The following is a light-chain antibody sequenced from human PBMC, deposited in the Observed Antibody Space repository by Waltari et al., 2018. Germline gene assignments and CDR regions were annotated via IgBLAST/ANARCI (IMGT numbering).Light chain of an antibody. J-gene: IGKJ1*01. CDR2: SAS. V-gene: IGKV1-39*01. CDR3: QQSYNDPTT. CDR1: QNIDNY. Sequence: DIQMTQSPSSLSASVGDSVTIACRASQNIDNYLSWYHQKPGEAPRLLIFSASSPHSGVPSRFTGSGSETDFALTIGGLQPEDSGIYYCQQSYNDPTTFGQGTRVQV.